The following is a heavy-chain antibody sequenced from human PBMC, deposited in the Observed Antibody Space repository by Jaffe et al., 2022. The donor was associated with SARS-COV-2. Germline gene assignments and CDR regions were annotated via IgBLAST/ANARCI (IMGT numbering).Heavy chain of an antibody. CDR3: AKPYSSVVEVPDY. J-gene: IGHJ4*02. V-gene: IGHV3-23*04. CDR1: GFTFSTYA. D-gene: IGHD2-15*01. Sequence: EVQVVESGGGWEQPGGSLRLSCAASGFTFSTYAMTWVRQAPGKGLEWVSGITASGDATYYAASVEGRFTISRDNSRNTVFLQVSSLRPEDTAVYYCAKPYSSVVEVPDYWGQGTLVTVSS. CDR2: ITASGDAT.